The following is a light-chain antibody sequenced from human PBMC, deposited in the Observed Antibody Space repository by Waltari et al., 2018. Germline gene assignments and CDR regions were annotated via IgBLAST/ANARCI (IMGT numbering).Light chain of an antibody. CDR1: SSNIGSNT. V-gene: IGLV1-44*01. CDR3: AAWDVSLNGVV. Sequence: QSVLTQAPSASGTPGQSVANSCSGSSSNIGSNTVHWYQQGPGTAPKLLIYVNNERPSGVPDRFSGSKSGTSAAVAISGLESEDESDYYCAAWDVSLNGVVFGGGTKVTVL. CDR2: VNN. J-gene: IGLJ3*02.